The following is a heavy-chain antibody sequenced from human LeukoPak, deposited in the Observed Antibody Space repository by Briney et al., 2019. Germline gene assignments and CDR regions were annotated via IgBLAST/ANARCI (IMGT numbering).Heavy chain of an antibody. CDR2: MNPNSGNT. Sequence: GASVKVSCKASGYTFTSYDINWVRQATGQGLEWMGWMNPNSGNTGYAQKFQGRVTITRNTSISTAYMELSSLRSEDTAVYYCARGHCYGSWSYRCYYYYYMDVWGKGTTVTVSS. CDR3: ARGHCYGSWSYRCYYYYYMDV. V-gene: IGHV1-8*03. CDR1: GYTFTSYD. D-gene: IGHD3-10*01. J-gene: IGHJ6*03.